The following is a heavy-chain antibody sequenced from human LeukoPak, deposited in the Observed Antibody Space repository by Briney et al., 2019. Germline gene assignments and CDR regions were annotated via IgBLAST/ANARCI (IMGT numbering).Heavy chain of an antibody. V-gene: IGHV6-1*01. CDR2: TYYRSKWYN. J-gene: IGHJ4*02. CDR3: ARDRGYSGYDPGEQYYFDY. CDR1: GDSVSSNSAA. D-gene: IGHD5-12*01. Sequence: SQTLSLTCAISGDSVSSNSAAWNWIRQSPSRGLEWLGRTYYRSKWYNDYAVSVKSRITINPDTSKNQFSLQLNSVTPEDTAVYYCARDRGYSGYDPGEQYYFDYWGQGTLVTVSS.